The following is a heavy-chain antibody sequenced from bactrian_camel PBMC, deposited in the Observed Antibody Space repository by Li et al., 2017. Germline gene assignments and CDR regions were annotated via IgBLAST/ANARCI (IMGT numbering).Heavy chain of an antibody. J-gene: IGHJ6*01. Sequence: QVQLVESGGGLVQAGRSMRLSCAAVAHFDSMGWFRQAPGMEREGVAGIEPDATTTYADSVKGRFTISQDSAKNTVYLQMNSLKPEDTAMYYCAARLSYCYLDSLARAADFGHWGQGTQVTVS. V-gene: IGHV3S53*01. CDR3: AARLSYCYLDSLARAADFGH. D-gene: IGHD3*01. CDR2: IEPDATT. CDR1: AHFDS.